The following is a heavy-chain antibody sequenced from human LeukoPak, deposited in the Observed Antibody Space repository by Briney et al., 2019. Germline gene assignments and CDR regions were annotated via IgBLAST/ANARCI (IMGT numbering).Heavy chain of an antibody. V-gene: IGHV1-69*06. CDR1: GYTFTGYY. CDR3: ARGDDILTGYLHYYYYYMDV. CDR2: IIPIFGTA. D-gene: IGHD3-9*01. J-gene: IGHJ6*03. Sequence: ASVKVSCKASGYTFTGYYMHWVRQAPGQGLEWMGGIIPIFGTANYAQKFQGRVTITADKSTSTAYMELSSLRSEDTAVYYCARGDDILTGYLHYYYYYMDVWGKGTTVTVSS.